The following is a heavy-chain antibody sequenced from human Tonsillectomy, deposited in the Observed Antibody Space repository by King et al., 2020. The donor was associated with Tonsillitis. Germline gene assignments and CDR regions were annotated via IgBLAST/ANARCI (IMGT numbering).Heavy chain of an antibody. D-gene: IGHD3-22*01. V-gene: IGHV1-8*01. Sequence: QLVQSGAEVKKPGASVKVSCKASGYTFTSYDINWVRQATGQGLEWMGWMNPNSGNTGYAQKFQGRVTMTRKASISTAYMEMSSMRSEHTAVYYCARGPRYYDSREIWGQGPMVTVSS. CDR1: GYTFTSYD. CDR2: MNPNSGNT. CDR3: ARGPRYYDSREI. J-gene: IGHJ3*02.